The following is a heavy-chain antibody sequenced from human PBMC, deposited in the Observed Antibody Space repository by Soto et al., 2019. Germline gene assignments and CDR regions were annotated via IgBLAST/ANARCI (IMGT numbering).Heavy chain of an antibody. Sequence: QVQLVQSGAEVKKPGSSVKVSCKASGGTFSSYTISWVRQAPGQGLEWMGRIIPILGIANYAQKFQGRVTITADKSTSTAYMELSSLRSEDTAVYYCATVPCSGGSCYFDYWGQGTLVTVSS. CDR3: ATVPCSGGSCYFDY. D-gene: IGHD2-15*01. CDR2: IIPILGIA. J-gene: IGHJ4*02. CDR1: GGTFSSYT. V-gene: IGHV1-69*02.